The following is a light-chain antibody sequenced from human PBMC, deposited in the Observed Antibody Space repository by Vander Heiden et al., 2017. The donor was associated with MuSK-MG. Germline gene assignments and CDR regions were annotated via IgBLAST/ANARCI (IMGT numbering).Light chain of an antibody. CDR3: QQRSNWPRT. Sequence: EIVLTQSPATLSLSPGERATLSCRASQSVSNSLAWYQQKPGQAPRLLIYDASNRATGIPARFSGSGSGTDFTLTISGLEPEDFAVYYCQQRSNWPRTFGQGTMVEIK. CDR2: DAS. V-gene: IGKV3-11*01. CDR1: QSVSNS. J-gene: IGKJ1*01.